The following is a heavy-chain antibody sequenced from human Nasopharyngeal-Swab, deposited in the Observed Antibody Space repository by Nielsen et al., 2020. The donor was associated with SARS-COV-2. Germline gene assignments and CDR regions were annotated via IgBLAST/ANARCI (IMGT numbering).Heavy chain of an antibody. CDR2: IIPIFGTA. J-gene: IGHJ4*02. Sequence: SVKVSCKASGGTFSSYAISWVRQDPGQGLEWMGGIIPIFGTANYAQKFQGRVTITADESTSTAYMELSSLRSEDTAVYYCAIPRSPGIAAAGYFDYWGQGTLVTVSS. V-gene: IGHV1-69*13. D-gene: IGHD6-13*01. CDR3: AIPRSPGIAAAGYFDY. CDR1: GGTFSSYA.